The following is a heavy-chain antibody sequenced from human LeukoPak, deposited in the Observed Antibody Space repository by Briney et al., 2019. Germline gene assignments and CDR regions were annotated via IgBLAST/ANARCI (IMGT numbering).Heavy chain of an antibody. Sequence: PGGSLRLSCAASGFTFSSYAMYWVRQAPGKGLEWVSVIIGSGGSTYYADSVKGRFTISRDNSNNMLYLQLDNLRDEDTAIYYCSTDGTPKFEYWGQGTLVTVSS. D-gene: IGHD1-26*01. J-gene: IGHJ4*02. CDR2: IIGSGGST. CDR3: STDGTPKFEY. V-gene: IGHV3-23*01. CDR1: GFTFSSYA.